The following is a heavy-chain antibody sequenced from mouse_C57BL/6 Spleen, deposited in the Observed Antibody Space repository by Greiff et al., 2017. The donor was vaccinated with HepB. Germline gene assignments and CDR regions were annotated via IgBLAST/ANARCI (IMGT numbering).Heavy chain of an antibody. CDR2: IDPSDSYT. Sequence: QVQLQQPGAELVMPGASVKLSCKASGYTFTSYWMHWVKQRPGQGLEWIGEIDPSDSYTNYNQKFKGKSTLTVDKSSSTAYMQLSSLTSEDSAVYYCARSERGLITTKRNAMDYWGQGTSVTFSS. CDR1: GYTFTSYW. J-gene: IGHJ4*01. D-gene: IGHD1-1*01. V-gene: IGHV1-69*01. CDR3: ARSERGLITTKRNAMDY.